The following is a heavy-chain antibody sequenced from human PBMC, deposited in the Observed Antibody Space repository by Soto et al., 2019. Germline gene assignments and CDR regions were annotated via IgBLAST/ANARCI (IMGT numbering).Heavy chain of an antibody. V-gene: IGHV4-30-2*01. CDR3: AAGGGLPRYY. Sequence: QLQLXESGSGLVKPSQTLSLTCAVSGGSISSGGYSWSWIRQPPGKGLEWIGYIYHSGSTYYNPSLKSRVTISVDRSKNQFSLKLSSVTAADTAVYYCAAGGGLPRYYWGQGTLVTVSS. CDR1: GGSISSGGYS. J-gene: IGHJ4*02. D-gene: IGHD5-12*01. CDR2: IYHSGST.